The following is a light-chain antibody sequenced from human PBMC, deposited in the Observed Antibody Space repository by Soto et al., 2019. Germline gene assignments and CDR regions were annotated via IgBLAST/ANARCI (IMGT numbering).Light chain of an antibody. CDR1: QDIGSW. V-gene: IGKV1-12*01. CDR3: QHANSFPLT. Sequence: DIQMTQSPSSVSASVRDRVTITCRASQDIGSWLAWYQQRPGKAPKLLIYAASSLQSGVPSRFSGSASGTDFTLTISSLQPEDFATYYCQHANSFPLTFGQGTRLEIK. CDR2: AAS. J-gene: IGKJ5*01.